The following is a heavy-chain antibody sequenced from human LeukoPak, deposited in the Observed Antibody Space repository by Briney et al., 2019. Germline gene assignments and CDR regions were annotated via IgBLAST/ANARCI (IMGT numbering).Heavy chain of an antibody. V-gene: IGHV3-9*01. CDR2: ISWYSGSI. CDR1: GFTFDDYA. CDR3: AKDKAAAGPYYFDY. D-gene: IGHD6-13*01. Sequence: SAGSLRLSCAASGFTFDDYAMHWVRQAPGKGLEWVSGISWYSGSIGYADSVKGRFTISRDNAKNSLYLQMNSLRAEDTALYYCAKDKAAAGPYYFDYWGQGTLVTVSS. J-gene: IGHJ4*02.